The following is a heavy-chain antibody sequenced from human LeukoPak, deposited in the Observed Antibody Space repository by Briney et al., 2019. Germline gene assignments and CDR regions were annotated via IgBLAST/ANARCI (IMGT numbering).Heavy chain of an antibody. Sequence: GGSLRLSCAASGFTFSSSAMSWVRQAPGKGLEWVSVIYSGGSTYYADSVKGRFTISRDNSKNTLYLQMNSLRAEDTAVYYCAQRWYDSSGYDYWGQGTLVTVSS. J-gene: IGHJ4*02. CDR2: IYSGGST. CDR1: GFTFSSSA. V-gene: IGHV3-53*01. CDR3: AQRWYDSSGYDY. D-gene: IGHD3-22*01.